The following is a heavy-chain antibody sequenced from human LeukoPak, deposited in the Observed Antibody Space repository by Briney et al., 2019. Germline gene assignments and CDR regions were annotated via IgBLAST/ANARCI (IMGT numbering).Heavy chain of an antibody. CDR3: ARLVGANN. CDR1: GFTFSDHD. V-gene: IGHV3-72*01. D-gene: IGHD1-26*01. J-gene: IGHJ4*02. CDR2: IRNKANSYTT. Sequence: GGSLRLSCAASGFTFSDHDMDWVRQAPGKGLEWVGRIRNKANSYTTEYAASVKGRFTISSDDSQNSLYLQMNSLTAEDTAVYYCARLVGANNWGQGTLVTVSS.